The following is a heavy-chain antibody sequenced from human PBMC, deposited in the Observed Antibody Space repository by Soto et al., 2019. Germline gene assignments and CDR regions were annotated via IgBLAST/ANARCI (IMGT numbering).Heavy chain of an antibody. J-gene: IGHJ6*02. CDR1: GFTFSSYG. V-gene: IGHV3-33*01. D-gene: IGHD5-18*01. CDR2: IWYDGSNK. CDR3: ARDHHTAMVQDV. Sequence: LRLSCAASGFTFSSYGMHWVRQAPGKGLEWVAVIWYDGSNKYYADSVKGRFTISRDNSKNTLYLQMNSLRAEDTAVYYCARDHHTAMVQDVWGQGTTVTVS.